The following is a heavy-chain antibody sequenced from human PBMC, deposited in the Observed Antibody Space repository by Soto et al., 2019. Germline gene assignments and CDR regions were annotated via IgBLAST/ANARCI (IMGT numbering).Heavy chain of an antibody. Sequence: PGGSLRLSCAASGFTFSSYAMSWVRQAPGKGLEWVSAISGSGGSTYYADSVKGRFTISRDNSKNTLYLQMNSLRAEDTAVYYCAKDLGSYDSGGYYSFDYWGQGTLVTVSS. CDR3: AKDLGSYDSGGYYSFDY. CDR2: ISGSGGST. D-gene: IGHD3-22*01. CDR1: GFTFSSYA. J-gene: IGHJ4*02. V-gene: IGHV3-23*01.